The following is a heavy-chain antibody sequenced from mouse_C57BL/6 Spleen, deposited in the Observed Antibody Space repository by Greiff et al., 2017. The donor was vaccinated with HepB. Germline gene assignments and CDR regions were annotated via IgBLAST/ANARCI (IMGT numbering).Heavy chain of an antibody. CDR3: ARTHGSSRYWYFDD. V-gene: IGHV1-39*01. Sequence: EVQLQQSGPELVKPGASVKISCKASGYSFTDYNMNWVKQSHGKSLEWIGVINPNYGTTSYNQKFKGKATLTIDQSSSTAYMQLNSLTSEDSAVYYCARTHGSSRYWYFDDWGTGTTVTVSS. D-gene: IGHD1-1*01. CDR2: INPNYGTT. CDR1: GYSFTDYN. J-gene: IGHJ1*03.